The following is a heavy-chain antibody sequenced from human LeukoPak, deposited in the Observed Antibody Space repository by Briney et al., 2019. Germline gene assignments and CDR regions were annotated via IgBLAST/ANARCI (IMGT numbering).Heavy chain of an antibody. V-gene: IGHV3-48*01. D-gene: IGHD2-2*01. CDR2: IGISSGNT. J-gene: IGHJ4*02. CDR1: GFTFSQYS. Sequence: PGGSLRLSCAASGFTFSQYSMNWVRQAPGKGLEWISYIGISSGNTKYADSVKGRFTISGDKAKNSVYLQMNSLRVEDTAVYYCARDTKYAFDNWGQGTLVTVSS. CDR3: ARDTKYAFDN.